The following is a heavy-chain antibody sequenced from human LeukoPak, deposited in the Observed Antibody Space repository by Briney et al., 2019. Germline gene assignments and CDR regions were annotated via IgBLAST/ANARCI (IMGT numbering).Heavy chain of an antibody. D-gene: IGHD3-22*01. CDR1: GGSFSGYY. CDR3: ASDPFYYDSSGYYLNY. J-gene: IGHJ4*02. Sequence: SETLSLTCAVYGGSFSGYYWSWIRQPPGKGLEWIGEINHSGSTNYDPSLKSRVTILVDTSKNQFSLKLSSVTAADTAVYYCASDPFYYDSSGYYLNYWGQGTLVTVSS. V-gene: IGHV4-34*01. CDR2: INHSGST.